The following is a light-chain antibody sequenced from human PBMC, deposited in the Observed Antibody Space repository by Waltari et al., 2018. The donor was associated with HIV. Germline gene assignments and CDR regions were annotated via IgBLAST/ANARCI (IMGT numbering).Light chain of an antibody. J-gene: IGKJ1*01. CDR1: QSINNN. V-gene: IGKV1-39*01. CDR3: QQSYSSPGT. Sequence: DIQMTQSPSSLSASVGHRVTITCRASQSINNNLIWYQQKPGKAPKLLIYAASSLESGVPSRFSGSGSGTEFTLTISSLQYEDFATYHCQQSYSSPGTFGQGTKVEI. CDR2: AAS.